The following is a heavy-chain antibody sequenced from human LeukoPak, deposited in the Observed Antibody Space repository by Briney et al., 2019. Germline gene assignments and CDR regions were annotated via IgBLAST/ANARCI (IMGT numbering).Heavy chain of an antibody. CDR3: ARTRYYYNSRSYGAPYYFDY. Sequence: SETLSLTCTVSSHSITYNYCGWIRQSPGKGLEWLGSVSQRGITYYNPSLQSRVTMSRDTSKNQFSLKLSSVTAADTAVYYCARTRYYYNSRSYGAPYYFDYWGQGTLVTVSS. D-gene: IGHD3-10*01. J-gene: IGHJ4*02. CDR2: VSQRGIT. CDR1: SHSITYNY. V-gene: IGHV4-38-2*02.